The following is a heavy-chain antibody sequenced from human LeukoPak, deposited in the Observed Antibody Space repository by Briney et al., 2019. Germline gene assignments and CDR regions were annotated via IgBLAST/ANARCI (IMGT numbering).Heavy chain of an antibody. J-gene: IGHJ4*02. CDR1: GYTFTSYG. D-gene: IGHD3-10*01. Sequence: ATVKVSCKASGYTFTSYGISWVRQAPGQGLEWMGWISAYNGNTNYAQKFQGRVTITRNTSISTAYMELSSLRSEDTAVYYCARRPPYYYRPGISPPFHYWGQGTLDTVSS. CDR2: ISAYNGNT. V-gene: IGHV1-18*01. CDR3: ARRPPYYYRPGISPPFHY.